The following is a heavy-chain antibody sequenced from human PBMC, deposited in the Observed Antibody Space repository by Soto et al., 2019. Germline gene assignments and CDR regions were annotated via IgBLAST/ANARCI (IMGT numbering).Heavy chain of an antibody. V-gene: IGHV3-23*01. D-gene: IGHD3-22*01. CDR1: GFTFRNCA. CDR2: TTGSGDHT. Sequence: EVQLLESGGGLVQPGGSLRLSCAASGFTFRNCAMSWVRQAPGKGLEWVSGTTGSGDHTYYADSVKGRFTISKDNSKNTLYLQMNTLRAEDTAVYYCAKERGIVVPFGLDVWGQGTTVTVSS. J-gene: IGHJ6*02. CDR3: AKERGIVVPFGLDV.